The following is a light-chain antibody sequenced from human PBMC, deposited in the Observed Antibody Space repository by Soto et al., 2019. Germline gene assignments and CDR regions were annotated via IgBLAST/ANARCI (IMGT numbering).Light chain of an antibody. CDR1: QSISRW. CDR2: SAS. CDR3: QQYNSDSGLT. Sequence: DIQMTQFPSTLSASVGDRVTITCRASQSISRWLAWYQQRPGKAPKLLIHSASSLDSGVPSRFSGSGSGTEFTLTINCLQPDDFTTYYCQQYNSDSGLTFGGGTKVEIK. V-gene: IGKV1-5*03. J-gene: IGKJ4*01.